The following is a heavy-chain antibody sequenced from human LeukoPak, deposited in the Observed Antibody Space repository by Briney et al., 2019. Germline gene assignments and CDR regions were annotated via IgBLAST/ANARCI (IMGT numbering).Heavy chain of an antibody. D-gene: IGHD6-19*01. Sequence: SETLSLTCTVSGDSISNYYWSWIRQPPGKGLEWIGYIYYSGTTNYNPSLKSRVTISVDTSKNQFSLKLSSVTAADTAVYYCAGRIAVAGTSYWGQGTLVTVSS. V-gene: IGHV4-59*12. J-gene: IGHJ4*02. CDR2: IYYSGTT. CDR1: GDSISNYY. CDR3: AGRIAVAGTSY.